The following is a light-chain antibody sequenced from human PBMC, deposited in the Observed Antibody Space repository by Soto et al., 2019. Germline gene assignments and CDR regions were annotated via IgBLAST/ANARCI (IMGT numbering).Light chain of an antibody. V-gene: IGKV3-15*01. CDR3: QQYKNWPPIT. CDR1: HSVSSD. J-gene: IGKJ5*01. Sequence: EIVLTQSPGTLSLSPGERATLSCRASHSVSSDLAWYQQKPGQAPRLLIYGASTRAIGIPARFSGSGSGTDFTLTISSLQSEDFALYYCQQYKNWPPITFGQGTRLEIK. CDR2: GAS.